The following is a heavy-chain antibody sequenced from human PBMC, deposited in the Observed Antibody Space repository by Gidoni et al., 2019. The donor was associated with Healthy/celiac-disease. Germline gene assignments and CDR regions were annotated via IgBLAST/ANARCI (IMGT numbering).Heavy chain of an antibody. Sequence: QVQLQESGPGLVKPSETLSLTCTVSGYSIRRCYYWGWIRQPPGKGLEWIGSIYHSGSTYYNPPLKSRVTISVDTSKNQFSLKLSSVTAADTAVYYCASLGYSSSWSVDYWGQGTLVTVSS. CDR2: IYHSGST. CDR1: GYSIRRCYY. J-gene: IGHJ4*02. D-gene: IGHD6-13*01. V-gene: IGHV4-38-2*02. CDR3: ASLGYSSSWSVDY.